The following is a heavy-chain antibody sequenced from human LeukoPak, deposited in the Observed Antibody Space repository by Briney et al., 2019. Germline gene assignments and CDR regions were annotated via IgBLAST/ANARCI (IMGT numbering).Heavy chain of an antibody. CDR2: ISSSGSTI. D-gene: IGHD3-10*01. CDR1: GFTFSSYE. CDR3: ARDALWSTFGMDV. J-gene: IGHJ6*04. V-gene: IGHV3-48*03. Sequence: GSLRLSCAASGFTFSSYEVNWVRQAPGKGLEWVSYISSSGSTIYYADSVKGRFTISRDNAKNSLYRQMNSLRAEDTAVYYCARDALWSTFGMDVWGKGTTVSVSS.